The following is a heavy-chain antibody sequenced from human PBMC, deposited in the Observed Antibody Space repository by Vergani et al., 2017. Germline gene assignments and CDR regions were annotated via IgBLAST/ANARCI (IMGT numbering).Heavy chain of an antibody. V-gene: IGHV4-59*01. J-gene: IGHJ6*03. CDR3: ARGXETGIAARYYYMDV. CDR2: IYYSGST. Sequence: QVQLQESGPGLVKPSETLALTCTVSGGSISSYYWSWIRQPPGKGLEWIGYIYYSGSTNYNPSLKSRVTISVDTSKNQFSLKLSSVPAADTAVYYCARGXETGIAARYYYMDVWGKGTTVTVSS. D-gene: IGHD6-6*01. CDR1: GGSISSYY.